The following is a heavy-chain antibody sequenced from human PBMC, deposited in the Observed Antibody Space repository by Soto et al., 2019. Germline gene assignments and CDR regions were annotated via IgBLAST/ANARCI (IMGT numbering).Heavy chain of an antibody. J-gene: IGHJ4*02. CDR2: INDDGIST. V-gene: IGHV3-74*01. CDR3: TRGPRSTSTGTGAF. Sequence: EVQLVESGGGLVQPGGSLRLSCAASGFTFKMFWMHWVRQVPGKGPEWVSRINDDGISTNYADSVKGRFTISRDNAKNTLYLQMNALRVEDTAFYYCTRGPRSTSTGTGAFWGQGTRVTVSS. CDR1: GFTFKMFW. D-gene: IGHD1-1*01.